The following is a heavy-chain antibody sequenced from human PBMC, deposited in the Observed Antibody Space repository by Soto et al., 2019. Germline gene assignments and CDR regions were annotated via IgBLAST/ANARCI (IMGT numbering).Heavy chain of an antibody. CDR1: GGSISSGGYY. CDR3: ARDIMGTNYYYGMDV. Sequence: SETLSLTCTVSGGSISSGGYYWSWIRQHPGKGLEWIGYIYYSGSTYYNPSLKSRVTISVDTSKNQFSLKLSSVTAADTAVYYCARDIMGTNYYYGMDVWGQGTTVTVSS. D-gene: IGHD2-8*01. V-gene: IGHV4-61*08. CDR2: IYYSGST. J-gene: IGHJ6*02.